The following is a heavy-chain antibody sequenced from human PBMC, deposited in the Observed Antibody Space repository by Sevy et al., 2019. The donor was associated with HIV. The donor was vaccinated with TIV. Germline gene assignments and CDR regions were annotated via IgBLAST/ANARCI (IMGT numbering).Heavy chain of an antibody. D-gene: IGHD2-2*01. Sequence: ASVKVSCTASGYTFTSYGMNWVRQAPGQGLEWMGWINTNTGNPTYAQGFTGRFVFSLDTSVSTAYLQISSLKAEDTAVYYCARTSRGIVVIPAAQHYYGMDVWGQGTTVTVSS. CDR1: GYTFTSYG. J-gene: IGHJ6*02. CDR2: INTNTGNP. CDR3: ARTSRGIVVIPAAQHYYGMDV. V-gene: IGHV7-4-1*02.